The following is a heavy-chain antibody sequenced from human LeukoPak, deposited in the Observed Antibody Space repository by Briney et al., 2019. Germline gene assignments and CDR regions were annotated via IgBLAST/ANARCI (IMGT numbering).Heavy chain of an antibody. D-gene: IGHD3-22*01. J-gene: IGHJ4*02. CDR1: GGSFSGYY. Sequence: SETLSLTCAVYGGSFSGYYWSWIRQPPGKGLEWIGEINHSGSTNYNPFLKSRVTRSVDTSKNQFSLKVSSVTAADTAVYYCARGPIQYYYDSSGYYVDYWGQGTLVTVSS. CDR2: INHSGST. V-gene: IGHV4-34*01. CDR3: ARGPIQYYYDSSGYYVDY.